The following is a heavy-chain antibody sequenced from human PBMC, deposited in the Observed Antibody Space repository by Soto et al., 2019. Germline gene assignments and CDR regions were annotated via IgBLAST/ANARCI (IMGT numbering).Heavy chain of an antibody. CDR3: AKQNRWFGELLAGFGY. D-gene: IGHD3-10*01. V-gene: IGHV3-23*01. CDR1: GFTFSSYA. Sequence: EVQLLESGGGLVQPGGSLRLSCAASGFTFSSYAMSWVRQAPGKGLEWVSAISGSGGSTYYADSVKGRFTISRDNSKNTLYLQMNSLRAEDTAVDYCAKQNRWFGELLAGFGYWGQGTLVTVSS. CDR2: ISGSGGST. J-gene: IGHJ4*02.